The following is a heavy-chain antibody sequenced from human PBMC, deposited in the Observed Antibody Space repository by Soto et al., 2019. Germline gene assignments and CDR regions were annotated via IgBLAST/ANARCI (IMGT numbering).Heavy chain of an antibody. V-gene: IGHV3-7*01. D-gene: IGHD3-10*01. CDR2: IKEDGSEK. J-gene: IGHJ4*01. CDR1: EFTFRNSI. Sequence: RGSVRLAFGLTEFTFRNSIMGRVRQAAGKGLEWVANIKEDGSEKNYVDSVKGQFTISRDNAKNSLYLQMNSLRAEDTAVYYCARERYYYGSGDYW. CDR3: ARERYYYGSGDY.